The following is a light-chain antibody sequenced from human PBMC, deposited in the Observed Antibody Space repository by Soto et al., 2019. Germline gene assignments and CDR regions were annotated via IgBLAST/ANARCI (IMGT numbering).Light chain of an antibody. CDR3: LQANTCPLT. CDR2: AAS. Sequence: DIQMTQSPSSVSASVGDRVTITCRASQGIGSWLAWYQQKPGNAPKLLIYAASSLQSGVPSRFSGSGSGTDFTLTISSLQPEDFATYYCLQANTCPLTFGGGTKVEIK. CDR1: QGIGSW. J-gene: IGKJ4*01. V-gene: IGKV1-12*01.